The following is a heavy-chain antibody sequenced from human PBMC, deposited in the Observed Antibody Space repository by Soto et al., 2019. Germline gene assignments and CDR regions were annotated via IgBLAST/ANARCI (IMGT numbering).Heavy chain of an antibody. Sequence: ASVKVSCKASGFTFTSSAVQWVRQARGQRLEWIGWIVVGSGNTNYAQKFQERVTITRDMSTSTAYMELSSLRSEDTAVYYCAAGGPVTMIGYYFDYWGQGTLVTVSS. J-gene: IGHJ4*02. D-gene: IGHD3-10*02. CDR1: GFTFTSSA. CDR3: AAGGPVTMIGYYFDY. CDR2: IVVGSGNT. V-gene: IGHV1-58*01.